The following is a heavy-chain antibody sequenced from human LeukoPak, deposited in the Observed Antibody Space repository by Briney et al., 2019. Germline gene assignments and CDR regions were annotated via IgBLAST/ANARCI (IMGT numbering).Heavy chain of an antibody. J-gene: IGHJ4*02. Sequence: ASVKVSCKASGYTFTGYYMHWVRQAPGQGLEWMGWINPNSGGTNYAQKFQGRVTMTRDTSISTAYMELSRLRSDDTAVYYCAAALYYYDSSGYYYYDYWGQGTLVTVSS. CDR2: INPNSGGT. V-gene: IGHV1-2*02. CDR1: GYTFTGYY. D-gene: IGHD3-22*01. CDR3: AAALYYYDSSGYYYYDY.